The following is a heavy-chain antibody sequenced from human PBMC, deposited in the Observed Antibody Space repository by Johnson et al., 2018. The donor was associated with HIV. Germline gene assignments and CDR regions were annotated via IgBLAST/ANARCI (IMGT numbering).Heavy chain of an antibody. D-gene: IGHD4-11*01. CDR2: VSSGGDNT. Sequence: VQLVESGGGLVQPGGSLRLSCAASGFTFSSYAMDWVRQTPGKGLAWVSAVSSGGDNTYYADSVEGRFTISRDNSKKSVFLQMNNLRSEDTAVYYCAKETRDSRSAFDVWGQGTLVTVSS. J-gene: IGHJ3*01. CDR3: AKETRDSRSAFDV. CDR1: GFTFSSYA. V-gene: IGHV3-23*04.